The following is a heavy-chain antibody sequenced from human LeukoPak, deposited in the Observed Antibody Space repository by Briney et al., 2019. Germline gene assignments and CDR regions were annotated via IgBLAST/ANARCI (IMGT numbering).Heavy chain of an antibody. CDR2: IIGSGGST. V-gene: IGHV3-23*01. CDR1: GFTFSSHA. Sequence: GGSLRLSCAASGFTFSSHAMSWVRHAPGKGLEWVSAIIGSGGSTYYADSVKGRFTISRDNSKNTLYLQMNSLRAEDTAVYYCAKDGTLNEVHDYWGQGTLVTVSS. D-gene: IGHD1-1*01. J-gene: IGHJ4*02. CDR3: AKDGTLNEVHDY.